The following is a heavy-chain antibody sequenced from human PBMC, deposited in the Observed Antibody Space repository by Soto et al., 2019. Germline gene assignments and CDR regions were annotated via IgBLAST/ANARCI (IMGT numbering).Heavy chain of an antibody. Sequence: QVQRQESGPGLVKPSETLSLTYTVSGDSVRNQYWSWIRRPPGRGLEWIGYIYRSGSTKYNPSLKSRLNISVDTSKNQFSLKLSSVTAADTAVYYCARTLDYGHMDVWGKGTTVTVSS. CDR3: ARTLDYGHMDV. J-gene: IGHJ6*03. V-gene: IGHV4-4*09. CDR2: IYRSGST. D-gene: IGHD3-16*01. CDR1: GDSVRNQY.